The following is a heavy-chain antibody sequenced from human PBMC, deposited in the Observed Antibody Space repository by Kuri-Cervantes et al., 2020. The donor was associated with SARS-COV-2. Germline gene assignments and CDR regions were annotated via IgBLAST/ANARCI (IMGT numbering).Heavy chain of an antibody. CDR3: ARAPVSAFDI. V-gene: IGHV4-59*01. CDR1: GGSISSYY. J-gene: IGHJ3*02. CDR2: IYYSGST. Sequence: GSLRLSCTVSGGSISSYYWSWIRQPAGKGLEWIGYIYYSGSTNYNPSLKSRVTISVDTSKNQFSLKLSSVTAADTAVYYCARAPVSAFDIWGQGTMVTVSS.